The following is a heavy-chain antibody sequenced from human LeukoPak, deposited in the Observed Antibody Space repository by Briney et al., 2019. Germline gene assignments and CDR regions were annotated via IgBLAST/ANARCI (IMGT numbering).Heavy chain of an antibody. J-gene: IGHJ4*02. V-gene: IGHV3-23*01. D-gene: IGHD6-6*01. CDR2: ISGSGGST. Sequence: GGSLRLSCAASGFTFSSYAMSWVRQAPGKGLEGVSAISGSGGSTYYADSVKGRFTFSRDNSKTTLSPQMNSLRAEDTAVYSCARGTDRSIAARPVFAYWGQGALVTVSS. CDR1: GFTFSSYA. CDR3: ARGTDRSIAARPVFAY.